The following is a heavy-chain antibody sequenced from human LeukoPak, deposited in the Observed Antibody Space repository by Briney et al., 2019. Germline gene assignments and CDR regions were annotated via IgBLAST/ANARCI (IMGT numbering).Heavy chain of an antibody. D-gene: IGHD3-3*01. Sequence: GGSLRLSCAASGFTFSSYAMSWVRQAPGKGLEWVSAISGSGGSTYYADSVKGRFTISRDNAKNSLYLQMNSLRAEDTAVYYCARSTYYDFWSGDHLLSDYWGQGTLVTVSS. V-gene: IGHV3-23*01. CDR2: ISGSGGST. J-gene: IGHJ4*02. CDR3: ARSTYYDFWSGDHLLSDY. CDR1: GFTFSSYA.